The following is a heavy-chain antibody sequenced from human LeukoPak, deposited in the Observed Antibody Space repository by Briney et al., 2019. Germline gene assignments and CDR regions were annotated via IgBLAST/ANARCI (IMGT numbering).Heavy chain of an antibody. CDR3: AKSTTVTTQQRGYFDY. D-gene: IGHD4-11*01. CDR1: GFTFSSYG. Sequence: PGGSLRLSCAASGFTFSSYGMHWVRQAPGKGLEWVAVISYDGSNKYFADSVKGRFTISRDNPESTLYLQMNSLRAEDTAVYYCAKSTTVTTQQRGYFDYWGQGTLVTVSS. J-gene: IGHJ4*02. CDR2: ISYDGSNK. V-gene: IGHV3-30*18.